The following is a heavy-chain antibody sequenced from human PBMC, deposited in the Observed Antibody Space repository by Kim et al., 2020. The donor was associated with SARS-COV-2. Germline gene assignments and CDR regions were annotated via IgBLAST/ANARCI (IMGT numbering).Heavy chain of an antibody. V-gene: IGHV3-23*01. CDR3: AKDKGYCSSTSCYAGGNWFDP. Sequence: GGSLRLSCAASGFTFSSYAMSWVRQAPGKGLEWVSAISGSGGSTYYADSVKGRFTISRDNSKNTLYLQMNSLRAEDTAVYYCAKDKGYCSSTSCYAGGNWFDPWGQGTLVTVSS. D-gene: IGHD2-2*01. CDR1: GFTFSSYA. J-gene: IGHJ5*02. CDR2: ISGSGGST.